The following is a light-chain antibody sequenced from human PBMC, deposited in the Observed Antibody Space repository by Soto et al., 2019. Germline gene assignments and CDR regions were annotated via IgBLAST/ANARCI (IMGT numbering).Light chain of an antibody. CDR2: LNSDGSH. CDR1: SGHSSYA. Sequence: QPVLTQSPSASASLGASVKLTCTLSSGHSSYAIAWHQQQPEKGPRFLMKLNSDGSHNKGDGIPDRFSGSSSGAERYLTISSLQSEDEADYYCQTCGNGNVVFGGGTEVTVL. J-gene: IGLJ2*01. CDR3: QTCGNGNVV. V-gene: IGLV4-69*01.